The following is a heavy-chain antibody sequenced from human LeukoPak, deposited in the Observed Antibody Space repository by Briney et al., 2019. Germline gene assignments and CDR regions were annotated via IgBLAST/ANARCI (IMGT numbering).Heavy chain of an antibody. CDR2: IRNKGYGGTT. CDR3: TRGGSSSWYFDY. Sequence: GRSLRLSCTASGSTFGDYGMSWFRQAPGKGLEWVGFIRNKGYGGTTDYAASVKGRFTISRDNSKSIAYLQMNSLKTEDTAVYYCTRGGSSSWYFDYWGQGTLVTVSS. CDR1: GSTFGDYG. D-gene: IGHD6-13*01. J-gene: IGHJ4*02. V-gene: IGHV3-49*03.